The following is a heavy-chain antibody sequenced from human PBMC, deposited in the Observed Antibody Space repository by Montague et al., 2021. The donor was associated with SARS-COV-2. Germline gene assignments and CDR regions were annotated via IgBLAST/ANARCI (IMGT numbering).Heavy chain of an antibody. Sequence: PPLVKPTQTLTLTCTFSGFSLSTSGMCASWIRQPPGKALEWLARIDWDDDKYYSTSLKTRLTISKDTSKNQVVLTMTNMDPVDTATYYCAREYSSGVYFDYWGQGTLVTVSS. CDR1: GFSLSTSGMC. J-gene: IGHJ4*02. CDR2: IDWDDDK. D-gene: IGHD6-19*01. CDR3: AREYSSGVYFDY. V-gene: IGHV2-70*11.